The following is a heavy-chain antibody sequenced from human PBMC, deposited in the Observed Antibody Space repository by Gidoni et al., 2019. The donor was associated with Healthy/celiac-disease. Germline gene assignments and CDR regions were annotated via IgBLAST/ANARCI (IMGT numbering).Heavy chain of an antibody. D-gene: IGHD5-12*01. J-gene: IGHJ4*02. CDR2: ISSSGSTI. Sequence: EVQLVESGGGLVQPGGSLRLSCAASGFTFSSYEMNWVRQAPGKGLEWVSYISSSGSTIYYADSVKGRFTISRDNAKNSLYLQMNSLRAEDTAVYYCARVLLGYSGYDYVSSPFDYWGQGTLVTVSS. V-gene: IGHV3-48*03. CDR3: ARVLLGYSGYDYVSSPFDY. CDR1: GFTFSSYE.